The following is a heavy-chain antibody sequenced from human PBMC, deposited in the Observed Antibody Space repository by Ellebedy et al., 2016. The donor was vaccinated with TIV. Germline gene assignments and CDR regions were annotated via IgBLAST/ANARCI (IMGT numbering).Heavy chain of an antibody. J-gene: IGHJ4*02. CDR3: TRMPGPTSPFDY. CDR2: ISNSGVSA. D-gene: IGHD2-2*01. Sequence: GESLKISCAGSGFTFSDYAMHWVRQAPGKGLEYVSAISNSGVSAYYADAVKGRFIISSDNSKNTMSLQMDSLRTEDMAVYYCTRMPGPTSPFDYWGQGTLVTVSS. V-gene: IGHV3-64*02. CDR1: GFTFSDYA.